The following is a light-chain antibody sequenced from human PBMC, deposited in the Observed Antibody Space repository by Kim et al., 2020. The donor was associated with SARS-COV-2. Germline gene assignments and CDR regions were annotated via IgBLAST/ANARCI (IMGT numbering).Light chain of an antibody. CDR2: GAS. Sequence: SLCPGERAPLSCRASQSVSSSYLAWYQQKPGQAPRLLIYGASSRATGIPDRFSGSGSGTDFTLTISRLEPEDFAVYYCQQYGSSYTFGQGTKLEI. V-gene: IGKV3-20*01. CDR3: QQYGSSYT. J-gene: IGKJ2*01. CDR1: QSVSSSY.